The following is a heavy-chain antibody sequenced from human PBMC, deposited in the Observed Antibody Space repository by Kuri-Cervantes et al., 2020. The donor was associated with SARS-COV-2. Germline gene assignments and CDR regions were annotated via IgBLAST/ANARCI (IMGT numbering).Heavy chain of an antibody. V-gene: IGHV3-73*01. J-gene: IGHJ4*02. Sequence: GGSLTLSCAASGFTFSGSAMHWVRQASGKGLEWVGRIRSKANNYATAYAASVKGRFTISRDDSKNTAYLQMNSLKTEDTAVYYCTRPSSGWSYFDYWGQGTLVTVSS. CDR3: TRPSSGWSYFDY. CDR2: IRSKANNYAT. CDR1: GFTFSGSA. D-gene: IGHD6-19*01.